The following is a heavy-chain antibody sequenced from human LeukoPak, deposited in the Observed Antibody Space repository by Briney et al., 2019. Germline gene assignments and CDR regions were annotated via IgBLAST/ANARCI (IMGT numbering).Heavy chain of an antibody. CDR3: ARSATLSGMVRGVIFEGDPFDY. J-gene: IGHJ4*02. Sequence: GASVKVSCKASGYTFTSYYMHWVRQAPGQGLEWMGITNPSGGSTSYAQKFQGRVTMTRDTSTSTVYMELSSLRSEDTAVYYCARSATLSGMVRGVIFEGDPFDYWGQGTLVTVSS. D-gene: IGHD3-10*01. V-gene: IGHV1-46*01. CDR1: GYTFTSYY. CDR2: TNPSGGST.